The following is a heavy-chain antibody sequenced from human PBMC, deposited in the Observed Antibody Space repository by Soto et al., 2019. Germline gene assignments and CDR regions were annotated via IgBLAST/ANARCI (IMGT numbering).Heavy chain of an antibody. J-gene: IGHJ3*02. CDR3: ARDGWYTSTWDASDI. CDR2: ISGSGRTV. D-gene: IGHD6-19*01. V-gene: IGHV3-11*01. Sequence: QVQLVESGGGLVKPGGSLRLSCAASGFTFSDYYMTWIRQAPGKGLEWVSYISGSGRTVYYADSVKGRFTVSRDNAQNSLYLLMNSLRVEDTAVYYCARDGWYTSTWDASDIRGQGTMVTVSS. CDR1: GFTFSDYY.